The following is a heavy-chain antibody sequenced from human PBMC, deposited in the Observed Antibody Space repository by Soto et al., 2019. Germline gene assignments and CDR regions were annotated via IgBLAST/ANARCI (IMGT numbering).Heavy chain of an antibody. D-gene: IGHD2-15*01. CDR3: AGARLPAATPDYYYYGMDV. CDR2: IYYSGST. J-gene: IGHJ6*02. Sequence: PSETLSLTCTVSGGSISSGGYYWSWIRQHPGKGLEWIGYIYYSGSTYYNPSLKSRVTISVDTSKNQFPLKLSSVTAADTAVYYCAGARLPAATPDYYYYGMDVWGQGTTVTVSS. V-gene: IGHV4-31*03. CDR1: GGSISSGGYY.